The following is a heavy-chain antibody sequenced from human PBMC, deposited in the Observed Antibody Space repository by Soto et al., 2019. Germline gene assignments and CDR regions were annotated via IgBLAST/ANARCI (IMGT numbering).Heavy chain of an antibody. CDR1: GYTFTSYY. J-gene: IGHJ6*03. V-gene: IGHV1-46*01. D-gene: IGHD6-13*01. Sequence: ASVKVSCKASGYTFTSYYMHWVRQAPGQGLEWMGWMNPNSGNTRYAQKFQGRFTMTRDTSTSTAYMELSSLRSEDTAVYYCARALSSYYYYYYMDVWGKGTTVTVSS. CDR2: MNPNSGNT. CDR3: ARALSSYYYYYYMDV.